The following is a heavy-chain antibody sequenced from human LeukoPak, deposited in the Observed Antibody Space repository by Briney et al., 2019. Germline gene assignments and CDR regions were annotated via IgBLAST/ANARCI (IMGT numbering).Heavy chain of an antibody. CDR1: GYSFTTYW. D-gene: IGHD3-22*01. CDR3: ARRYDNTGYYVY. Sequence: GESLKISCKGSGYSFTTYWIAWVRQMPGKGLEWMGIIYPGDSDTRYSPSFQGQVTISADKSINTPYLQWSSLKASDTATYYCARRYDNTGYYVYWGQGTLVTVSS. V-gene: IGHV5-51*01. J-gene: IGHJ4*02. CDR2: IYPGDSDT.